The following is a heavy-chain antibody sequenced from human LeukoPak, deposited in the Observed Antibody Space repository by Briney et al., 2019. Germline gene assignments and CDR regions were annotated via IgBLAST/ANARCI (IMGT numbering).Heavy chain of an antibody. CDR3: GSSSSTCCDY. Sequence: GGSLRLSCAASGITFSSNWMHCVRQAPGKGLGWVSRINGDGSVTNYADSVKGRFTISRDNAKNTLYLQMNSLRAEDTAVYYCGSSSSTCCDYWGQGALVTVSS. CDR1: GITFSSNW. V-gene: IGHV3-74*01. D-gene: IGHD2-2*01. CDR2: INGDGSVT. J-gene: IGHJ4*02.